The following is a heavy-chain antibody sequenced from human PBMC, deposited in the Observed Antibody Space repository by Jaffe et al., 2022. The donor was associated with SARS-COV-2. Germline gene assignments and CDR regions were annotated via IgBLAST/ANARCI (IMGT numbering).Heavy chain of an antibody. Sequence: EVQLVESGGGLVQPGRSLRLSCTASGFTFGDYAMSWVRQAPGKGLEWVGFIRSKAYGGTTEYAASVKGRFTISRDDSKSIAYLQMNSLKTEDTAVYYCTRDREEQGLPTTANWGQGTLVTVSS. CDR2: IRSKAYGGTT. CDR3: TRDREEQGLPTTAN. J-gene: IGHJ4*02. D-gene: IGHD5-12*01. V-gene: IGHV3-49*04. CDR1: GFTFGDYA.